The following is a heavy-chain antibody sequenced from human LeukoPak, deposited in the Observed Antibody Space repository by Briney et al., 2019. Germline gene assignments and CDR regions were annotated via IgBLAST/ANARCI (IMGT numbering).Heavy chain of an antibody. CDR2: INHSGST. D-gene: IGHD2-2*01. J-gene: IGHJ6*03. Sequence: SETLSLTCAVYGGSFSGYYWSWIRQPPGKGLEWIGEINHSGSTNYNPSLKSRVTISVDTSKNQFSLKLSSVTAADTAVYYCARGYLGYCSSSSCPIYYYYYMYVWGKGTTVTVSS. CDR3: ARGYLGYCSSSSCPIYYYYYMYV. CDR1: GGSFSGYY. V-gene: IGHV4-34*01.